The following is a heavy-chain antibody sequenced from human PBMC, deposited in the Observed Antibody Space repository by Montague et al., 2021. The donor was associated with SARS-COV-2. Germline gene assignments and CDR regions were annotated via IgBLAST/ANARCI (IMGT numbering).Heavy chain of an antibody. CDR2: ISHRENT. Sequence: SETLSLTCTVPGRSIISTSSYWGWIRQPPGGGLGWIGSISHRENTFYNPSLKSPVTISVDTSKNQFSPKMISVTAADTGIYYCVRVSWYYYGSGAFDYWGQGTLVTVSA. D-gene: IGHD3-10*01. J-gene: IGHJ4*02. CDR3: VRVSWYYYGSGAFDY. V-gene: IGHV4-39*07. CDR1: GRSIISTSSY.